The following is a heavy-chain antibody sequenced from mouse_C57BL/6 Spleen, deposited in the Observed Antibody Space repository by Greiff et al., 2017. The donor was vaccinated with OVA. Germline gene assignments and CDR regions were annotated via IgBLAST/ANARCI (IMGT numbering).Heavy chain of an antibody. J-gene: IGHJ2*01. D-gene: IGHD2-1*01. Sequence: VQLQQPGAELVMPGASVKLSCKASGYTFTSYWMHWVKQRPGQGLEWIGEIDPSDSYTNYNQKFKGKSTLTVDRSSSTAYMQLSSLTSEDSAVYYCARKGNYWYYFDYWGQGTTLTVSS. CDR3: ARKGNYWYYFDY. V-gene: IGHV1-69*01. CDR2: IDPSDSYT. CDR1: GYTFTSYW.